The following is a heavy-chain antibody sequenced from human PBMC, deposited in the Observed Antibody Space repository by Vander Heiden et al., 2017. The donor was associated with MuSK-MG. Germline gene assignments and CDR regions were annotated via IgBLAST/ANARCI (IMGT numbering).Heavy chain of an antibody. D-gene: IGHD5-18*01. Sequence: EVQLVDSGGGLVQPRSSLTLSCAASGLTFRSYGMAWVRQAPGKGLVWVSRINSDGSSTSYADSVKGRFTISRDNAKNTLYLQMNSLRVEDTAVYYCARGGGYSNGSFDYWGQGTLVTVSS. J-gene: IGHJ4*02. V-gene: IGHV3-74*01. CDR2: INSDGSST. CDR1: GLTFRSYG. CDR3: ARGGGYSNGSFDY.